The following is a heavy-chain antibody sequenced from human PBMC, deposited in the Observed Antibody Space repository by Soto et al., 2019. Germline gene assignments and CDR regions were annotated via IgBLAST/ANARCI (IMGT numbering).Heavy chain of an antibody. Sequence: GGSLRLSCAASGFTFSSYAMHWVRQAPGKGLEWVAVISYDGSNKYYADSVKGRFTISRDNSKNTLYLQMNSLRAEDTAVYYCARDYYDSSGYPDYWGQGTLVTVSS. V-gene: IGHV3-30-3*01. CDR2: ISYDGSNK. CDR3: ARDYYDSSGYPDY. J-gene: IGHJ4*02. D-gene: IGHD3-22*01. CDR1: GFTFSSYA.